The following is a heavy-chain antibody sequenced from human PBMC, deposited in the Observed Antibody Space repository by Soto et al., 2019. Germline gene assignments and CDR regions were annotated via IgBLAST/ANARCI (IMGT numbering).Heavy chain of an antibody. Sequence: WTWIRQPPGKGLEWIGEINHSGNTNYNPSLKSRVTISLDRSKNQFSLKLRSVTAADTAVYYCERGFHSSALFSSYTKFDYWGHGTLVTVAS. CDR2: INHSGNT. J-gene: IGHJ4*01. V-gene: IGHV4-34*01. CDR3: ERGFHSSALFSSYTKFDY. D-gene: IGHD6-6*01.